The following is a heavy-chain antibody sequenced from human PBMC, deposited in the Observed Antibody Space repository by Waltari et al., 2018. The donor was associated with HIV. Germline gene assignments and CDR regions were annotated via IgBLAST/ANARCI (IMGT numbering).Heavy chain of an antibody. CDR2: ISWNSGTI. J-gene: IGHJ4*02. CDR1: GVFFHDYA. D-gene: IGHD4-17*01. Sequence: EVQLVESGGGLVQPGRSLRLSCAASGVFFHDYAMHWVRQAPGKGLEWVSGISWNSGTIYYADSVRGRFTISRDNAKNSLYLQMNSLRAEDTAFYYCAKGGTVTTDYFNYWGQGTLVTVSS. CDR3: AKGGTVTTDYFNY. V-gene: IGHV3-9*01.